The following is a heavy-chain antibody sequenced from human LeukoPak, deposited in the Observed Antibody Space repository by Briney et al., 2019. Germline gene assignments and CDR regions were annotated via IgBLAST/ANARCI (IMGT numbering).Heavy chain of an antibody. D-gene: IGHD6-19*01. Sequence: GASVKVSCKASGYTFTSYGINWVRQATGQGLEWMGWMNPNSGNTGYAQKFQGRVTMTRNTSISTAYMELSSLRSEDTAVYYCARGSGVYSSGWYDWFDPWGQGTLVTVSS. V-gene: IGHV1-8*01. CDR2: MNPNSGNT. J-gene: IGHJ5*02. CDR3: ARGSGVYSSGWYDWFDP. CDR1: GYTFTSYG.